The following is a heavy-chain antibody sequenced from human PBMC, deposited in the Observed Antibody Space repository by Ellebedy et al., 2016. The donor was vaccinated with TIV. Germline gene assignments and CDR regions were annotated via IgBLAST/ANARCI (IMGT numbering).Heavy chain of an antibody. V-gene: IGHV5-51*01. CDR3: ARRPRYWSGGSDY. CDR1: GYSFTSYW. CDR2: IYPGDSET. D-gene: IGHD2-15*01. J-gene: IGHJ4*02. Sequence: PGGSLRLSCKGSGYSFTSYWIGWVRQMPGKGLEWMGIIYPGDSETTYSPSFQGQVTISADKSISTAYLQWSSLKASDTAMYYCARRPRYWSGGSDYWGQGTLVTVSS.